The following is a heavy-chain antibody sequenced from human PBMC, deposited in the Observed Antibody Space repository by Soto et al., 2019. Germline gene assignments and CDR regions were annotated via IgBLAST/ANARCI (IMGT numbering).Heavy chain of an antibody. J-gene: IGHJ4*02. Sequence: QVQLVQSGAEVKKPGASVKVSCKASGYTFTSYGICWVRQAHGQGLEWMGWISAYKGRTNYGQKLQGRVTMTTDTATSRAYMELRSLRSDDTAVYYWARDLPPPDSWGQGTLVTVSS. CDR2: ISAYKGRT. CDR3: ARDLPPPDS. CDR1: GYTFTSYG. V-gene: IGHV1-18*01.